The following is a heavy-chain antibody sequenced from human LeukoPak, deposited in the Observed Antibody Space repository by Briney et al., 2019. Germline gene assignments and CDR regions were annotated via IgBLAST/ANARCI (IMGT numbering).Heavy chain of an antibody. CDR3: ARRSGPLLDS. CDR1: GDSISTYY. J-gene: IGHJ4*02. V-gene: IGHV4-59*01. D-gene: IGHD3-3*01. Sequence: SETLSLTCTVSGDSISTYYWSWIRQPPGKGLEWIGCIYYSGSTNYNPSLKSRVTISVDTSKNQFSLKLSSVTAADTALYYCARRSGPLLDSWGQGTLVTVSS. CDR2: IYYSGST.